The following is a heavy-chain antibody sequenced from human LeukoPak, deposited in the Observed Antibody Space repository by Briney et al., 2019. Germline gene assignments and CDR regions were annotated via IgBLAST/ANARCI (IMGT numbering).Heavy chain of an antibody. D-gene: IGHD6-19*01. J-gene: IGHJ6*02. CDR2: MNPNSGNT. Sequence: ASVKVSCKASGYTFTGYYMHWVRQAPGQGLEWMGWMNPNSGNTGYAQKFQGRVTITRNTSISTAYMELSSLRSEDTAVYYCARGLVAVAGGNYYYGMDVWGQGTTVTVSS. CDR3: ARGLVAVAGGNYYYGMDV. V-gene: IGHV1-8*02. CDR1: GYTFTGYY.